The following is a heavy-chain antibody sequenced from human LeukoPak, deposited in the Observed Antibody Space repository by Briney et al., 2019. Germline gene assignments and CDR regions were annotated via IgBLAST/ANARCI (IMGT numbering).Heavy chain of an antibody. V-gene: IGHV4-4*07. Sequence: SETLSLTCTVSGGSISSYYWSWIRPPAGKGLEWVGRIYTSGSTNYNPSLKSRVTMSVDTSKNQFSLKLSSVTAADTAVYYCARLGRGYSYGLYYFDYWGQGTLVTVSS. D-gene: IGHD5-18*01. CDR2: IYTSGST. CDR1: GGSISSYY. J-gene: IGHJ4*02. CDR3: ARLGRGYSYGLYYFDY.